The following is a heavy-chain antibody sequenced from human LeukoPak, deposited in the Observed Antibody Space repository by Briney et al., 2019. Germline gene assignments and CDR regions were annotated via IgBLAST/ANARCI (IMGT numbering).Heavy chain of an antibody. V-gene: IGHV4-30-2*02. CDR3: ASRWLGRCTSTNCYTDAFDI. J-gene: IGHJ3*02. Sequence: PSETLSLTCTVSGGSISSGGYYWSWIRQPPGKGLEWIGYIYHSGSTYYNPSLKSRVTISVDTSKSQFSLSLSSLTAADTAVYYCASRWLGRCTSTNCYTDAFDIWGQGTMVTVSS. D-gene: IGHD2-2*02. CDR2: IYHSGST. CDR1: GGSISSGGYY.